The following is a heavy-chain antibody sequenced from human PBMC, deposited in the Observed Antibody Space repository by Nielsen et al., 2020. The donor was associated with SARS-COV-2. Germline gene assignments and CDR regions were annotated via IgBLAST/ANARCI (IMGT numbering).Heavy chain of an antibody. V-gene: IGHV3-30*03. D-gene: IGHD3-10*01. J-gene: IGHJ2*01. Sequence: GESLKISCVASGFTFSSYGIHWVRQAPGKGLDWVAVMSYDGSLKFYADSVKGRFTISRDNSKNTSFLQMSSLRPEDAAVYYCARDHTMLRGRVLYFDLWGRGTLVTVSS. CDR1: GFTFSSYG. CDR2: MSYDGSLK. CDR3: ARDHTMLRGRVLYFDL.